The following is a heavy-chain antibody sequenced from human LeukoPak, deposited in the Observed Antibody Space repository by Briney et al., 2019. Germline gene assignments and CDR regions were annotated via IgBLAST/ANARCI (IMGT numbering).Heavy chain of an antibody. J-gene: IGHJ5*02. CDR2: ILPLVGRL. Sequence: SVKVSCKAPGGTFSDYSISWVRQAPGQGLEWMGRILPLVGRLHYAQKFQGRFTLTADKSTTTVYMELNSLTSDDTAMYYCARAAPRNYAGGSWFFDWFDPWGQGTLVTVSS. CDR3: ARAAPRNYAGGSWFFDWFDP. CDR1: GGTFSDYS. V-gene: IGHV1-69*04. D-gene: IGHD2-15*01.